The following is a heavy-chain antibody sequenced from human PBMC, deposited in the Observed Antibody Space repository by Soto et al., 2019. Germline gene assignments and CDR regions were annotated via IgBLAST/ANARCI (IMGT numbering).Heavy chain of an antibody. Sequence: GGSLRLSCAASGFTFSSSWMHWVCQAPEKGLEWVADIKCDGSEKYYVDSVKGRLTISRDNAKNSLYLQVNGLRAEDMTVYYCVRGPYYYDSSGYYSSNWFDPWGQGTLVTVSS. CDR3: VRGPYYYDSSGYYSSNWFDP. V-gene: IGHV3-7*03. J-gene: IGHJ5*02. CDR1: GFTFSSSW. D-gene: IGHD3-22*01. CDR2: IKCDGSEK.